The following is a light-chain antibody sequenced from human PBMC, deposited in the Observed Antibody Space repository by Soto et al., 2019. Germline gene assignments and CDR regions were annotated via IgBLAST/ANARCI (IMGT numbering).Light chain of an antibody. CDR2: GAS. V-gene: IGKV3-15*01. CDR3: QQYRNWPLT. J-gene: IGKJ4*01. Sequence: EIVMTQSPATLSVSPGERATLSCRASQSVGNNLAWYRQKSGQAPRLLIYGASTRATGIPARFSGSGSGTEFTLTIDSLQSDDFAVYLCQQYRNWPLTFGGVTKVEIK. CDR1: QSVGNN.